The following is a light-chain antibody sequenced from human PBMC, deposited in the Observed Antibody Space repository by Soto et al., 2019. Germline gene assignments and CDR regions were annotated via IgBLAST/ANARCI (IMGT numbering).Light chain of an antibody. V-gene: IGKV3-20*01. CDR2: GAS. Sequence: MSQSAATLSVSLGERVTLSCRASQSVSSNLAWYQQKPGQAPRLLIYGASSRATGIPDRFSGSGSGADFTLTISRLEPEDFAVYYCQQYGTSPYTFGQGTKVDIK. CDR3: QQYGTSPYT. J-gene: IGKJ2*01. CDR1: QSVSSN.